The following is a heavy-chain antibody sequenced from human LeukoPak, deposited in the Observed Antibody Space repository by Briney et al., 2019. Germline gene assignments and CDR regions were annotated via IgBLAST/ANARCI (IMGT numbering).Heavy chain of an antibody. D-gene: IGHD3-9*01. CDR1: GFTFSSYA. J-gene: IGHJ4*02. V-gene: IGHV3-23*01. CDR3: AKEGQLRYFDWFDY. CDR2: ISGSGSST. Sequence: PGGSLRLSCAASGFTFSSYAVSWVRQAPGKGLEWVSAISGSGSSTYSADSVKGRFTISRDNSKNTLFLQMNSLRAEDTAVYSCAKEGQLRYFDWFDYWGQGTLVTVSS.